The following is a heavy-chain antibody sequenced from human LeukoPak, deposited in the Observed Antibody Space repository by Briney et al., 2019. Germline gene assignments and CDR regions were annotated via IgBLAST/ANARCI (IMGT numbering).Heavy chain of an antibody. D-gene: IGHD2-21*01. Sequence: GGSLRLSCAASGFTFSSYGMHWVRQAPGKGLEWVAVISYDGSNKYYADSVKGRFTISRDNAKKSVYLQMNSLRAEDTAVYYCATTGLLGDIPWGQGTLVTVSS. CDR1: GFTFSSYG. J-gene: IGHJ5*02. V-gene: IGHV3-30*03. CDR2: ISYDGSNK. CDR3: ATTGLLGDIP.